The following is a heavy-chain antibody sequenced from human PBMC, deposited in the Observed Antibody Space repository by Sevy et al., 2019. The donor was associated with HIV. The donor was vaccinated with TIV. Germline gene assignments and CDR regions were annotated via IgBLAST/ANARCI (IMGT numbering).Heavy chain of an antibody. CDR2: IRYDGSNK. CDR1: GFSFSDYG. V-gene: IGHV3-30*02. D-gene: IGHD6-6*01. CDR3: AKDYAGRFSTSSGDFDY. Sequence: GGSLRLSCAASGFSFSDYGMHWVRQAPGKGLEWVTLIRYDGSNKYYADSVKGRFTFSRDNSKITLYLQMNSRRAEDTAVYYCAKDYAGRFSTSSGDFDYWGQGTLVTVSS. J-gene: IGHJ4*02.